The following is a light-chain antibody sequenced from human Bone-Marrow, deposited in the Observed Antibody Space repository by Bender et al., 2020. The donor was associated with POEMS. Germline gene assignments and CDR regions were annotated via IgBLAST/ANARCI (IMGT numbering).Light chain of an antibody. Sequence: QSVLTQPPSVSGTPGQRVTISCSGSGSNIGGYPVNWYQQLPETAPKLLIYRNNQRPSGVPDRFSGSKSGTSASLAITGLQSDDEAIYFCVAWDASLNGWVFGGGTKLTVL. V-gene: IGLV1-44*01. CDR2: RNN. J-gene: IGLJ3*02. CDR3: VAWDASLNGWV. CDR1: GSNIGGYP.